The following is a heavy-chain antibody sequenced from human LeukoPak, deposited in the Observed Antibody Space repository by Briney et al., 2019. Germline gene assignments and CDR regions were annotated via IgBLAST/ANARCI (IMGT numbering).Heavy chain of an antibody. V-gene: IGHV3-30*18. Sequence: GRPLRLSCAASGFTFGSYGMHWVRQAPGKGLEWVAVISNDGSNKYYADSVKGRFTISRDNSKNTLYLQMNSLRAEDTAVYYCAKGRGAFDIWGQGTMVTVSS. CDR1: GFTFGSYG. CDR3: AKGRGAFDI. D-gene: IGHD3-10*01. CDR2: ISNDGSNK. J-gene: IGHJ3*02.